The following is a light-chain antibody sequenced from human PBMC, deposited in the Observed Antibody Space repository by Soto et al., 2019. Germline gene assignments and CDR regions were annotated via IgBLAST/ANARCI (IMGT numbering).Light chain of an antibody. CDR3: SSYAGSILGV. J-gene: IGLJ3*02. CDR2: EVS. CDR1: SSDVGGYKY. Sequence: QSALTQPPSASGSPGQSVTISCTGTSSDVGGYKYVSWYQQHPGKAPKLMIYEVSKRPSGVPDRFSGSKSGNTASLTVSGLQAEDEADYYCSSYAGSILGVFDGGTKLTVL. V-gene: IGLV2-8*01.